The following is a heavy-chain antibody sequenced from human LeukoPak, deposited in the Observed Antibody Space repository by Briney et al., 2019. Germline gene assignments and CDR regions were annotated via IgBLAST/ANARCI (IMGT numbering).Heavy chain of an antibody. Sequence: PSETLSLTCTVSGGSISSSSYYWGWIRQPPGKGLEWIGSIYYSGSTYYNPSLKSRVTISVDTSKNQFSLKLSSVTAADTAVYYCARERSSGWSRYYFDYWGQGTLVTVSS. J-gene: IGHJ4*02. CDR3: ARERSSGWSRYYFDY. D-gene: IGHD6-19*01. V-gene: IGHV4-39*07. CDR2: IYYSGST. CDR1: GGSISSSSYY.